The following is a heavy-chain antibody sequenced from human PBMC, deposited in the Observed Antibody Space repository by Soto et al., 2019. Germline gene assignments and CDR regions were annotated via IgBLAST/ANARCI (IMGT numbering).Heavy chain of an antibody. CDR1: VFTFSSYA. Sequence: WWSLRLSCSASVFTFSSYAMSWFRQAPGKGLEWVSAISGSGGSTYYADSVKGRFTISRDNSKNTLYLQMNSLRAEDTAVYYCAREITIFGVVISGMDVWGQRTTVTVSS. CDR3: AREITIFGVVISGMDV. CDR2: ISGSGGST. J-gene: IGHJ6*02. D-gene: IGHD3-3*01. V-gene: IGHV3-23*01.